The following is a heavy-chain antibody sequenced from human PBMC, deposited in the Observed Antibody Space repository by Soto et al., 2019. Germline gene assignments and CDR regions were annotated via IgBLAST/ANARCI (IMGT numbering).Heavy chain of an antibody. Sequence: QITLKESGPTLVKPTQTLTLTCTFSGFSLTGSGVGVGWIRQPPGKALEWLALIYWDDDKRYSPSLKSRLTINKDTSKNQVALTVTNMDPVDTATYYCARFLWNETSLYYFDYWGQGTLVTVSS. CDR3: ARFLWNETSLYYFDY. D-gene: IGHD2-2*01. CDR1: GFSLTGSGVG. V-gene: IGHV2-5*02. CDR2: IYWDDDK. J-gene: IGHJ4*02.